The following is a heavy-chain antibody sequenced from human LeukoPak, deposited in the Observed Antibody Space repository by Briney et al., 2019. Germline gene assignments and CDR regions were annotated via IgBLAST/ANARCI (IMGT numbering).Heavy chain of an antibody. V-gene: IGHV3-23*01. CDR3: ASQDYDYVWGSYRYVTFDY. CDR2: ISGSGGST. D-gene: IGHD3-16*02. CDR1: GFTFSSYA. Sequence: GGSLRLSCAASGFTFSSYAMSWVRQAPGKGLEWVSAISGSGGSTYYADSVKGRFTISRDNSKNTLYLQMNSLRAEDTAVYYXASQDYDYVWGSYRYVTFDYWGQGTLVTVSS. J-gene: IGHJ4*02.